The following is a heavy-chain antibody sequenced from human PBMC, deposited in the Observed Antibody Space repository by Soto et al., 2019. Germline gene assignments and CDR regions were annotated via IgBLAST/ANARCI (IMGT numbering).Heavy chain of an antibody. CDR2: VAASGST. V-gene: IGHV4-59*10. Sequence: PSATLSLTCTVYGGAISGFFWTWVRQPRGRPLEGLGHVAASGSTAYNPSLRSRLSLSLDVSKKRFSLEFTSVTAADTATYFCERGGSTYYYHWLDVGGQGTTDNVYS. CDR1: GGAISGFF. J-gene: IGHJ6*02. CDR3: ERGGSTYYYHWLDV. D-gene: IGHD6-25*01.